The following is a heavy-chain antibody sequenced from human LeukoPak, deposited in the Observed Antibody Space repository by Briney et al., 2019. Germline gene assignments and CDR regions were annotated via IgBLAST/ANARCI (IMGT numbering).Heavy chain of an antibody. CDR1: GFIFSTYG. CDR2: IRHDGSIK. CDR3: AKDSLADIDY. V-gene: IGHV3-30*02. D-gene: IGHD3-16*01. J-gene: IGHJ4*02. Sequence: GGSLRLSCAASGFIFSTYGMYWVRQAAGKGLEWVAFIRHDGSIKNYADSAKGRSTISRDNSKNTLYLQMNSLRAEGTAVYYCAKDSLADIDYWGQGTLVTVSS.